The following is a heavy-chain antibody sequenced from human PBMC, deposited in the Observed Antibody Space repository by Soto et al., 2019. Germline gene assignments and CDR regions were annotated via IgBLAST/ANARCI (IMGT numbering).Heavy chain of an antibody. CDR1: GFTVSSDY. J-gene: IGHJ4*02. V-gene: IGHV3-66*01. D-gene: IGHD3-3*01. Sequence: GGSLRLSCAASGFTVSSDYMSWVRQAPGKGLEWVSVIYSGGSTYYADSVKGRFTISRDNSKNTLYLQMNSLRAEDTAVYYCAKDSLISFYGVVIADFYYCCQGTLVTVSS. CDR3: AKDSLISFYGVVIADFYY. CDR2: IYSGGST.